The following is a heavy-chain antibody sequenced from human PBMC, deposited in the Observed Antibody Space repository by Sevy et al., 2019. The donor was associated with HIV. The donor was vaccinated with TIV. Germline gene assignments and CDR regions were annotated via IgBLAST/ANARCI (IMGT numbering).Heavy chain of an antibody. J-gene: IGHJ4*02. V-gene: IGHV1-69*13. CDR3: ARDVIVGAAFDS. Sequence: ASVKVSCHVYGGSFDSFAINWVRQAPGQGLEWMGGIIPMFRRANYAEIFQGSVTISADESTDTAYLEVKSLRVDDTAVYYCARDVIVGAAFDSWGQGTLVTISS. CDR2: IIPMFRRA. D-gene: IGHD1-26*01. CDR1: GGSFDSFA.